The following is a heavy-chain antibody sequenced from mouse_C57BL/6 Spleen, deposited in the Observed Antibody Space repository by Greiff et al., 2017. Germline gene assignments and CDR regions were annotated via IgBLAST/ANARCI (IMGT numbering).Heavy chain of an antibody. CDR2: IDPSDSYT. V-gene: IGHV1-69*01. CDR3: AKLSESWFAY. Sequence: QVQLQQPGAELVMPGASVKLSCKASGYTFTSYWMHWVKQRPGQGLEWIGEIDPSDSYTNYNQKFKGKSTLTVDKSSSTADMRLSSLTSEDSAVYYCAKLSESWFAYWGQGALVTVSA. CDR1: GYTFTSYW. D-gene: IGHD1-1*01. J-gene: IGHJ3*01.